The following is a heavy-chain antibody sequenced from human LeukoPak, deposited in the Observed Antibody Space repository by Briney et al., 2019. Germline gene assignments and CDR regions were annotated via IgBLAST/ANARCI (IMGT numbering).Heavy chain of an antibody. V-gene: IGHV3-23*01. J-gene: IGHJ4*02. CDR1: GFTFSSYA. Sequence: GGSLRLSCAASGFTFSSYAISWVRQAPGKGLDWVSDISGSGDSTDYVDSVKGRFTISRDNSKNTLYLQMNSLRAEDTAVYYCARGSWQDYWGQGTLVTVSS. CDR2: ISGSGDST. CDR3: ARGSWQDY.